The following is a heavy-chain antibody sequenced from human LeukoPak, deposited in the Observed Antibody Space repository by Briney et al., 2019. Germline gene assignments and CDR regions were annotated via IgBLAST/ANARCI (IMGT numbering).Heavy chain of an antibody. CDR2: FDPEDGET. CDR3: ARENIEQWPAFDY. CDR1: GYTLTELS. V-gene: IGHV1-24*01. D-gene: IGHD1/OR15-1a*01. J-gene: IGHJ4*02. Sequence: VASVKVSCKVSGYTLTELSMHWVRQAPGKGLEWMGGFDPEDGETIYAQKFQGRVTMTEDTSTDTAYMDLGTLRSDDTAVYYCARENIEQWPAFDYWGQGTPVTVSS.